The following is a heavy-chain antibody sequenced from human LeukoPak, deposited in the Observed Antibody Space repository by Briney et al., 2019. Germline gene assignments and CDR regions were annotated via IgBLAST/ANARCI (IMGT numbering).Heavy chain of an antibody. CDR3: ARGPLRLGELSTESYYFDY. CDR2: INHSGST. D-gene: IGHD3-16*02. CDR1: GGSFSGYY. J-gene: IGHJ4*02. V-gene: IGHV4-34*01. Sequence: SETLSLTCAVYGGSFSGYYWSWIRQPPGKGLEWIGEINHSGSTNYNPSLKSRVTISVDTSKNQFSLKLSSVTAADTAVYYCARGPLRLGELSTESYYFDYWGQGTLVTVSS.